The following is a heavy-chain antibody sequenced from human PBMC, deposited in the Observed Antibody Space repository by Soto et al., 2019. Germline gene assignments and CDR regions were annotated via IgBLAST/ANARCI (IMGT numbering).Heavy chain of an antibody. D-gene: IGHD2-15*01. Sequence: PSETLSLTCAVYCGSFSGYYWSWIRQPPGKGLEWIGEINHSGSTNYNPSLKSRVTISVDTSKNQFSLKLSSVTAADTAVYYCARATFPPSGYCSGGSCKLIGYYYGMDVWGQGTTVTVSS. J-gene: IGHJ6*02. CDR3: ARATFPPSGYCSGGSCKLIGYYYGMDV. CDR2: INHSGST. V-gene: IGHV4-34*01. CDR1: CGSFSGYY.